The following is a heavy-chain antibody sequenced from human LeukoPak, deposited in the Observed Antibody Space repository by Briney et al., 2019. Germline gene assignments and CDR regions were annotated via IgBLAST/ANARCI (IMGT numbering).Heavy chain of an antibody. CDR2: INPNSGGT. D-gene: IGHD2-2*01. Sequence: ASVKVSCKASGYTFTGYYMHWVRQAPGQGLEWMGWINPNSGGTNYAQKFQGRVTMTGDTSISTAYMELSRLRSDDTAVYYCARSDIVVAGAFDIWGQGTMVTVSS. V-gene: IGHV1-2*02. J-gene: IGHJ3*02. CDR1: GYTFTGYY. CDR3: ARSDIVVAGAFDI.